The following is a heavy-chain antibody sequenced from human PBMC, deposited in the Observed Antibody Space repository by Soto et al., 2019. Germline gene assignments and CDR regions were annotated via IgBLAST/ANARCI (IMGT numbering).Heavy chain of an antibody. J-gene: IGHJ4*02. Sequence: GGSLRLSCAASGFTFSSYAMHWVRQAPGKGLEWVAVISYDGSNKYYADSVKGRFTISRDNSKNTLYLQMSSLRSEDTAVYYCAREVQAGFDWTHYFDYWGQGTLVTVSS. D-gene: IGHD3-9*01. CDR3: AREVQAGFDWTHYFDY. CDR2: ISYDGSNK. V-gene: IGHV3-30-3*01. CDR1: GFTFSSYA.